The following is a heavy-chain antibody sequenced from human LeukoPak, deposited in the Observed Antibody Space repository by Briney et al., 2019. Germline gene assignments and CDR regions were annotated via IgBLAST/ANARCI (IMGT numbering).Heavy chain of an antibody. D-gene: IGHD3-22*01. CDR1: GFTFSSYS. Sequence: GGSLRLSCAASGFTFSSYSMNWVRQAPGKGLEWVSAISGSGGSTYYADSVKGRFTISRDNSKNTLYLQMNSLRAEDTAVYYCAKSTPYYYDSSGYSLGYWGQGTLVTVSS. CDR2: ISGSGGST. CDR3: AKSTPYYYDSSGYSLGY. V-gene: IGHV3-23*01. J-gene: IGHJ4*02.